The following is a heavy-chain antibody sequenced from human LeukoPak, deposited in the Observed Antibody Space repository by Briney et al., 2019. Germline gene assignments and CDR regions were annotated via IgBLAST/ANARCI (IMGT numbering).Heavy chain of an antibody. Sequence: GGSLRLSCAASGFTVSNNYMSWVRQAPGKGLEWVSVIYSGGGTYYADSVKGRFTISRDNSKNTLYLQMNSLRDEDTAVYYCARDLEGATVYYYYYYMDVWGKGTTVTVSS. V-gene: IGHV3-53*01. J-gene: IGHJ6*03. CDR3: ARDLEGATVYYYYYYMDV. CDR1: GFTVSNNY. D-gene: IGHD1-26*01. CDR2: IYSGGGT.